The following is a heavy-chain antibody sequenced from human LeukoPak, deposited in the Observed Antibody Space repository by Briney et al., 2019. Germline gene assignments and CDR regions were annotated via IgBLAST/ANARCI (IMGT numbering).Heavy chain of an antibody. J-gene: IGHJ4*02. V-gene: IGHV3-7*01. D-gene: IGHD3-10*01. CDR2: IKPDGSAK. CDR1: GFTIRNYW. CDR3: ASEIRGAF. Sequence: GSLSLSCAASGFTIRNYWMSWVRQAPGKGLEWVANIKPDGSAKYYVGSVRRRSTILSANAKNSQYLQMNSLTAEDTAVYYCASEIRGAFWGQGTLVTVSS.